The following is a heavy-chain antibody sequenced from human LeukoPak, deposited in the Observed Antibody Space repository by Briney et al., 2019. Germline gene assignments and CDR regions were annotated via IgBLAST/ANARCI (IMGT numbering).Heavy chain of an antibody. Sequence: SETLSLTCAVCGGSFSVYYWSWIRQPQGKGLEWIGEINHSGSTNYNPSLKSRVTISVDTSKNQFSLKLSSVTAADTAVYYCARGLRYSGSYPTSAFDIWGQGTMVTVSS. CDR1: GGSFSVYY. V-gene: IGHV4-34*01. CDR2: INHSGST. D-gene: IGHD1-26*01. CDR3: ARGLRYSGSYPTSAFDI. J-gene: IGHJ3*02.